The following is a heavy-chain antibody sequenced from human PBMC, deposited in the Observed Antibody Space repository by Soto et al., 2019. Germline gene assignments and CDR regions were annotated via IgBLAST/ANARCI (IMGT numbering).Heavy chain of an antibody. CDR3: ARGYSNYGYYGMDV. Sequence: QVKLVQSGAEVKKPGASVKVSCKASGYTFTNHDINWVRQATGQGLEWMGWMNPNSGNVGYAQKFQGRVTMTRNTSISTAYMELSSLRSEDTAVYYCARGYSNYGYYGMDVWGQGTTVTVSS. V-gene: IGHV1-8*01. J-gene: IGHJ6*02. D-gene: IGHD4-4*01. CDR1: GYTFTNHD. CDR2: MNPNSGNV.